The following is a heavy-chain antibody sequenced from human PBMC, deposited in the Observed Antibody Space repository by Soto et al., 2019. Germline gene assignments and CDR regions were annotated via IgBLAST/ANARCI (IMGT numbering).Heavy chain of an antibody. CDR2: IYYSGST. CDR1: GGSISSGGYY. Sequence: QVQLQESGPGLVKPSQTLSLTCTVSGGSISSGGYYWSWIRQHPGKGLEWIGYIYYSGSTYYNPSLRSRVIISVDTSKNQFSLKLRSVTAADTAVYYCARGGNWNYDYYYGMDVWGKGTTVTVSS. V-gene: IGHV4-31*03. CDR3: ARGGNWNYDYYYGMDV. J-gene: IGHJ6*04. D-gene: IGHD1-1*01.